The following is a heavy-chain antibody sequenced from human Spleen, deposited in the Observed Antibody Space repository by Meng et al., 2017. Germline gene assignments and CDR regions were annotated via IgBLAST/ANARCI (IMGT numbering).Heavy chain of an antibody. D-gene: IGHD1-26*01. CDR2: IIPILDKT. CDR1: GGTLSSNT. J-gene: IGHJ4*02. Sequence: QVQLVQSGAEVKKPGSSVKVSCKASGGTLSSNTISWVRQAPGQGLEWMGRIIPILDKTNYAEKFHDRVSITADESTSTAYMELSSLRLEDTAVYYCATVGAEFDYWGQGTLVTVSS. CDR3: ATVGAEFDY. V-gene: IGHV1-69*08.